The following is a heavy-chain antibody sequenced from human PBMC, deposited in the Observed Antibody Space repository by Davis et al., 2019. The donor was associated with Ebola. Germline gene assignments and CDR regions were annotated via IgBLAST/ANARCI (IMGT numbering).Heavy chain of an antibody. D-gene: IGHD2-2*01. J-gene: IGHJ4*02. CDR1: GFTFSSYS. Sequence: PGGSLRLSCAASGFTFSSYSMNWVRQAPGKGLEWVSSISSSSSYIYYADSVKGRFTISRDNAKNSLYLQMNSLRAEDTAVYYCARPAAMETTVVALTLDYWGQGTLVTVSS. V-gene: IGHV3-21*01. CDR3: ARPAAMETTVVALTLDY. CDR2: ISSSSSYI.